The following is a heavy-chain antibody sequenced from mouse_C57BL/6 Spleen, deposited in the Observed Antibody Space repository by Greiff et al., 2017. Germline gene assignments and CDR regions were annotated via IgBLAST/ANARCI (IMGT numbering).Heavy chain of an antibody. Sequence: QVQLQQSGAELVKPGASVKISCKASGYAFSSYWMNWVKQRPGKGLEWIGQIYPGDGDTNYNGKFKGKATLTADKSSSTAYMQLSSLTSEDSAVYCGARGIYYEYGGGSFDYWGQGTTLTVSS. J-gene: IGHJ2*01. CDR2: IYPGDGDT. V-gene: IGHV1-80*01. CDR3: ARGIYYEYGGGSFDY. CDR1: GYAFSSYW. D-gene: IGHD2-4*01.